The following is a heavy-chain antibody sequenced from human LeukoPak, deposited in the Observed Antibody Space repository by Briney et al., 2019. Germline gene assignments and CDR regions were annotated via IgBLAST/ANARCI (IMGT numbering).Heavy chain of an antibody. CDR1: GGSISSSSYY. D-gene: IGHD3-10*01. CDR3: ARRIREMNDAFDI. J-gene: IGHJ3*02. CDR2: IYYSGST. V-gene: IGHV4-39*01. Sequence: PSETLSLTCTVSGGSISSSSYYWGWIRQPPGKGLEWIGSIYYSGSTYYNPSLKSRVTISVDTSKNQFSLKLSSATAADTAVYYCARRIREMNDAFDIWGQGTMVTVSS.